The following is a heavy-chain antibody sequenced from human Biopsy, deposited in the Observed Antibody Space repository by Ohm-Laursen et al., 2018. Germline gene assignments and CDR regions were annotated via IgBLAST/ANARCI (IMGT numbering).Heavy chain of an antibody. CDR3: ARSRGSSGIATIYYYGMDV. J-gene: IGHJ6*02. CDR1: GFTFKQAW. Sequence: SLRLSCAASGFTFKQAWMNWVRQTPGKGLEWVSTISSSSDNIYYVDSVKGRFTISRDNAKNSLYLQMNSLRAEDTAVYYCARSRGSSGIATIYYYGMDVWGQGTTVTVSS. CDR2: ISSSSDNI. V-gene: IGHV3-21*01. D-gene: IGHD3-10*01.